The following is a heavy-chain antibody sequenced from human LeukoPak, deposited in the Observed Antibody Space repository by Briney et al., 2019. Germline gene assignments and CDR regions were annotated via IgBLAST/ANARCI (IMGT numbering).Heavy chain of an antibody. V-gene: IGHV3-21*01. CDR1: GFTFRTYG. J-gene: IGHJ4*02. D-gene: IGHD3-10*02. Sequence: GGSLRLSCAASGFTFRTYGMNWVRQAPGKGLEWVSSISGSCSYIYYADSVKGRFTISRATAKNSLYLQMNSLRAEDTAVYYCARDLAVVPDYWGRGTLITVSS. CDR2: ISGSCSYI. CDR3: ARDLAVVPDY.